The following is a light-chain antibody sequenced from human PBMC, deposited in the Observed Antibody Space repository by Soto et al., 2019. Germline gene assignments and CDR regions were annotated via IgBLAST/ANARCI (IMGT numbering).Light chain of an antibody. CDR1: SSNIGAGYD. Sequence: QSVLTQPPSVSGSPGQSVTISCTGTSSNIGAGYDIHWYQQPPGTAPKLVIYNNNNRPSGVPDRFSGSKSGTSGSLAITGLQAEDEADYFCQSYDGTLTCVIFGGGTKLTVL. V-gene: IGLV1-40*01. CDR3: QSYDGTLTCVI. J-gene: IGLJ2*01. CDR2: NNN.